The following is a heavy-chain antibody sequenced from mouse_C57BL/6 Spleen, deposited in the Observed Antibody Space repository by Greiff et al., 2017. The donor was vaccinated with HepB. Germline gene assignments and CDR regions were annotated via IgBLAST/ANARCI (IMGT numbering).Heavy chain of an antibody. CDR2: IDPSDSYT. J-gene: IGHJ3*01. CDR3: ARKLLYYGSSPWFAY. D-gene: IGHD1-1*01. CDR1: GYTFTSYW. Sequence: QVQLQQPGAELVKPGASVKLSCKASGYTFTSYWMQWVKQRPGQGLEWIGEIDPSDSYTNYNQKFKGKATVTVDTSSSTAYMQLSSLTSEDSAVYYCARKLLYYGSSPWFAYWGQGTLVTVSA. V-gene: IGHV1-50*01.